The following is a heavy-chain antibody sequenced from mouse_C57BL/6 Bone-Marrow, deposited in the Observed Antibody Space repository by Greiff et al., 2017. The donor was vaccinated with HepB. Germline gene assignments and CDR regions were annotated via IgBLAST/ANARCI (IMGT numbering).Heavy chain of an antibody. J-gene: IGHJ2*01. CDR1: GFTFSSYG. V-gene: IGHV5-6*01. D-gene: IGHD1-1*01. CDR3: AGGSYYGFDY. CDR2: ISSGGSYT. Sequence: EVKLVESGGDLVKPGGSLKLSCAASGFTFSSYGMSWVRQTPDKRLEWVATISSGGSYTYYPDSVKGRFTISRDNAKNTLYLQMRSLKSEDTAMYYCAGGSYYGFDYWGQGTTLTVSS.